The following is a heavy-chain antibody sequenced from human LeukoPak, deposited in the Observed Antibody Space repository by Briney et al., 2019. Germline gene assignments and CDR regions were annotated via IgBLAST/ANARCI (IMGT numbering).Heavy chain of an antibody. V-gene: IGHV4-59*01. J-gene: IGHJ4*02. CDR2: VFNNGGT. CDR3: VPSYGAYVRDY. CDR1: GGSIGSYH. D-gene: IGHD4/OR15-4a*01. Sequence: PSETLSLTCSVSGGSIGSYHWNWIRQPSGKGLEWIGIVFNNGGTKHNPSLKSRVAISVDTSKNQFALKLSSVTAADTAGYYCVPSYGAYVRDYGGQGPLVIVPS.